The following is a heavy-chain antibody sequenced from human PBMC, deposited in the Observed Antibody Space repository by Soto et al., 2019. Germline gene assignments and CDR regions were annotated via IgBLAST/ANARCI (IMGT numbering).Heavy chain of an antibody. V-gene: IGHV5-51*04. D-gene: IGHD3-22*01. CDR1: GYSFTSYW. CDR2: IYPGDSET. J-gene: IGHJ5*02. Sequence: GESLKISCKGSGYSFTSYWIGWVRQRPGKGLEWMGIIYPGDSETRYSPSFQGQVTISADKPINTAYLQWSSLKASDTAVYFCARKDKSGYFNWFDPWGQGTLVTVSS. CDR3: ARKDKSGYFNWFDP.